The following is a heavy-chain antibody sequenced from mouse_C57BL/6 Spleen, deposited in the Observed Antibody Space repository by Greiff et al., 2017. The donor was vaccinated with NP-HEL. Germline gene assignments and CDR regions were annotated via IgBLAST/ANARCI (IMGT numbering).Heavy chain of an antibody. CDR3: ARWGYGYWYFDV. D-gene: IGHD2-10*02. J-gene: IGHJ1*03. V-gene: IGHV1-64*01. CDR1: GYTFTSYW. Sequence: QVQLQQPGAELVKPGASVKLSCKASGYTFTSYWMHWVKQRPGQGLEWIGLIHPNSGSTNYNEKFKSKATLTVDKSSSTAYMQLSSLTSEDTAVYYCARWGYGYWYFDVWGTGTTVTVSS. CDR2: IHPNSGST.